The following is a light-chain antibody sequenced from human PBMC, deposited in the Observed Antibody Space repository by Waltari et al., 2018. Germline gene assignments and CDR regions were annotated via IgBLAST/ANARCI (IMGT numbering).Light chain of an antibody. CDR3: QQSYTAPMYT. J-gene: IGKJ2*01. Sequence: DIQMTQSPSSLAASVGDRVTITCRASQSINTNLNWYQQKPGKAPKVLIYAASTLKSGVPSRFSGSGSGTEFTLTISSLQPEDFAVYYCQQSYTAPMYTFGQGTKLEV. CDR2: AAS. V-gene: IGKV1-39*01. CDR1: QSINTN.